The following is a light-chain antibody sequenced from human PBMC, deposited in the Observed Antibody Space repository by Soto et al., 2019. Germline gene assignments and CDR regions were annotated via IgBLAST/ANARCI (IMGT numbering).Light chain of an antibody. Sequence: EIVLTQSPGTLSLSPGERATLSCRASQSVSSSFLAWYQQKPGQAPRPLIYGASSRATGIPDRFSGSGSGTDFTITISRLEPEDFAVYYCQQYGSSPFTFGPGTKVDIK. V-gene: IGKV3-20*01. CDR1: QSVSSSF. J-gene: IGKJ3*01. CDR2: GAS. CDR3: QQYGSSPFT.